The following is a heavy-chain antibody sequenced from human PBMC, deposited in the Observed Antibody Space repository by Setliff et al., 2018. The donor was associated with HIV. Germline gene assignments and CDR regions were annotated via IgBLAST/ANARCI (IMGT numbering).Heavy chain of an antibody. CDR3: ARAPPGIQNDAFDV. Sequence: SETLSLTCAVYGASFSGYYWSWIRQPPGKGLEWIGEINLSRSTDYNPSLKSRVTISVDTSRDQFSLQLTSVTAADTAVYYCARAPPGIQNDAFDVWGQGTMVTVSS. CDR2: INLSRST. CDR1: GASFSGYY. V-gene: IGHV4-34*01. J-gene: IGHJ3*01.